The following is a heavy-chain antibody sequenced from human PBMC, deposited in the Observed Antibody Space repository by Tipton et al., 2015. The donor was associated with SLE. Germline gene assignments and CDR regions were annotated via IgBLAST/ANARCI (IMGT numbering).Heavy chain of an antibody. Sequence: TLSLTCTVSGDSISSSSYHWGWIRQPPGKGLEWIGEINHSGSTNNNSTLKSRATMSLDTSKNQFSLKLRSVTAADTAVYYCASARADYGYAFDLWGQGTMVTVSS. CDR1: GDSISSSSYH. D-gene: IGHD4-17*01. CDR2: INHSGST. V-gene: IGHV4-39*07. CDR3: ASARADYGYAFDL. J-gene: IGHJ3*01.